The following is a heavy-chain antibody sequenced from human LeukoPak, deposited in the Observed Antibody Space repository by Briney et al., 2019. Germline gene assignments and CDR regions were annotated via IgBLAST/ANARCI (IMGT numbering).Heavy chain of an antibody. D-gene: IGHD2-21*01. Sequence: PGGSLRLSCAASGFTFSSYAMHWVRQAPGKGLEWVAVISYDGSNKYYADSVKGRFTTSRDNSKNTLYLQMNSLRAEDTAVYYCAGMLAYCGGDCYSRIYWGQGTLVTVSS. V-gene: IGHV3-30-3*01. J-gene: IGHJ4*02. CDR1: GFTFSSYA. CDR3: AGMLAYCGGDCYSRIY. CDR2: ISYDGSNK.